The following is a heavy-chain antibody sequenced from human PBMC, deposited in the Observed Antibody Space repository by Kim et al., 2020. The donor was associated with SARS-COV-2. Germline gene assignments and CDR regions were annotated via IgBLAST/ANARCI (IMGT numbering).Heavy chain of an antibody. Sequence: GSLRLSCAASGFPFRRYWMHWVRQVPGKGLVWVSRTNEDGTTTNYADSVKGRFTISRDNAENTLYLQMNSLTAEDMAVYYCARDLSGADDYWGQGTLVTVSS. J-gene: IGHJ4*02. V-gene: IGHV3-74*01. CDR2: TNEDGTTT. CDR1: GFPFRRYW. CDR3: ARDLSGADDY. D-gene: IGHD3-10*01.